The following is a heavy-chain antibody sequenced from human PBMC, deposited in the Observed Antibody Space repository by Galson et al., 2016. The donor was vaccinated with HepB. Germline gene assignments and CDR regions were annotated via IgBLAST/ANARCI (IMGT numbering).Heavy chain of an antibody. CDR1: GFTFSNYA. D-gene: IGHD6-6*01. CDR2: ISGSGGVK. CDR3: AKSLSSSHGLAV. Sequence: SLRLSCAASGFTFSNYAMTWVRQAPGKGLEWVSAISGSGGVKYYADSVKGRFTFSRDNTKNTVFLQMSSLRVEDTAIYYCAKSLSSSHGLAVWGQGTTVTAAS. J-gene: IGHJ6*02. V-gene: IGHV3-23*01.